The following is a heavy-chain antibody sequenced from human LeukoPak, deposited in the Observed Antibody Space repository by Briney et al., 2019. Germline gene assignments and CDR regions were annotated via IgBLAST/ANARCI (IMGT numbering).Heavy chain of an antibody. D-gene: IGHD2-21*02. CDR3: ARAYCGGDCRFDY. CDR2: IYHSGST. Sequence: PSETLSLTCAVYGGSFSGYYWSWIRQPPGKGLEWIGSIYHSGSTNYNPSLKSRVTISVDKSKNQFSLKLSSVTAADTAVYYCARAYCGGDCRFDYWGQGTLVTVSS. V-gene: IGHV4-34*01. CDR1: GGSFSGYY. J-gene: IGHJ4*02.